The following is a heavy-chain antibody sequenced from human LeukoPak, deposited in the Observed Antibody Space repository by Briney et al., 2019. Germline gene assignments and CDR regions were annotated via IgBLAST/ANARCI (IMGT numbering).Heavy chain of an antibody. CDR2: XXGXGGST. Sequence: XXXVRRAXXXXXXXVXXXXGXGGSTYYADSVKGRFTISRDNSRNTLYLQMNSLRAEDTAVYYCAKDRVTYYDFWSGYSNWFDPWGQGTLVTVSS. CDR3: AKDRVTYYDFWSGYSNWFDP. J-gene: IGHJ5*02. D-gene: IGHD3-3*01. V-gene: IGHV3-23*01.